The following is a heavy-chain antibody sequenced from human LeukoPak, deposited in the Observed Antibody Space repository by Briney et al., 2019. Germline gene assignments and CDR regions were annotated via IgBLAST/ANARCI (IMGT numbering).Heavy chain of an antibody. Sequence: SETLSLTCTVSGGSISSSSYYWGWIRQPPGKGLEWIGSIYHSGSTYYNPSLKSRVTISVDTSKNQFSLKLSSVTAADTAVYYCARGGNDYGVEYFQHWGQGTLVTVSS. J-gene: IGHJ1*01. CDR1: GGSISSSSYY. V-gene: IGHV4-39*07. CDR3: ARGGNDYGVEYFQH. D-gene: IGHD4-17*01. CDR2: IYHSGST.